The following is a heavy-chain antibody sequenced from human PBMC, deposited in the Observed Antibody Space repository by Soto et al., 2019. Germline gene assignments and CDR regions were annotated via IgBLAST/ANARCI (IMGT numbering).Heavy chain of an antibody. CDR3: EHRPPVAATFDY. Sequence: QITLKESGPTLVKPTQTLTVTCTFSGFSLSSTGVGVCWIRQPPGKALEWLALIYWDDDNRYRPSLKSRLTITKDTSKNQADLTMINMDAVDTATYYCEHRPPVAATFDYWGQGIQVTVSS. V-gene: IGHV2-5*02. D-gene: IGHD2-15*01. CDR2: IYWDDDN. J-gene: IGHJ4*02. CDR1: GFSLSSTGVG.